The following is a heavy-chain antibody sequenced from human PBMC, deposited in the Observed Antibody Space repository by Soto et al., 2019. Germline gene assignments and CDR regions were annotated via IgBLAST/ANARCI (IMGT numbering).Heavy chain of an antibody. V-gene: IGHV3-15*07. CDR3: TTDLPSALFDY. J-gene: IGHJ4*02. Sequence: EAQLVESGGCLVKPGGSLRLSCAASGFIFSNAWMNWVRQAPGKGLEWVGRIKSKPNGGTIDYAAPVKGRFSISRDDSRNTLYLQMNSLKTEDTAVYYCTTDLPSALFDYWGQGTLVTVSS. CDR1: GFIFSNAW. CDR2: IKSKPNGGTI.